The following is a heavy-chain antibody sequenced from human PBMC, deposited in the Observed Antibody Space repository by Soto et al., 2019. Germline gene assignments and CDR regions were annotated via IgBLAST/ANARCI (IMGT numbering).Heavy chain of an antibody. CDR3: AHLRTYYDFWSGAYYFDY. Sequence: KESGPTLVKPTQTLTLTCTFSGFSLSTSGVGVGWIRQPPGKALEWLALIYWNDDKRYSPSLKSRLTITKDTSKNQVVLTMTNMDPVDTATYYCAHLRTYYDFWSGAYYFDYWGQGTLVTVSS. J-gene: IGHJ4*02. V-gene: IGHV2-5*01. CDR1: GFSLSTSGVG. CDR2: IYWNDDK. D-gene: IGHD3-3*01.